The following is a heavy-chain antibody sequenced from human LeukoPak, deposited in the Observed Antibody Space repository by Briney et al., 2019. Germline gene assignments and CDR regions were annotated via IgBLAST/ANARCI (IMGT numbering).Heavy chain of an antibody. CDR3: ARVGGNYYDSSGHAWDAFDI. Sequence: SQTLSLTCAISGDSVSSNSAAWNWIRQSPSRGLEWLGRTYYRSKWYNDYAVSVKSRITINPDTSKDQFSLQLNSVTPEDTAVYYCARVGGNYYDSSGHAWDAFDIWGQGTMVTVSS. CDR1: GDSVSSNSAA. V-gene: IGHV6-1*01. J-gene: IGHJ3*02. D-gene: IGHD3-22*01. CDR2: TYYRSKWYN.